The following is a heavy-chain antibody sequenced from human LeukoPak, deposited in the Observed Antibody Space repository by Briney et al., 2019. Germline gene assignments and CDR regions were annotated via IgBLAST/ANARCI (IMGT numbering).Heavy chain of an antibody. CDR3: ARVRNYYDSSGPKRGAFDI. CDR2: INWNGGST. J-gene: IGHJ3*02. CDR1: GFTFDDYG. D-gene: IGHD3-22*01. V-gene: IGHV3-20*04. Sequence: GGSLRLSCAASGFTFDDYGMSWVRQAPGKGLESVSGINWNGGSTGYADSVKGRFTISRDNAKNSLYLQMNSLRAEDTALYYCARVRNYYDSSGPKRGAFDIWGQGTMVTVSS.